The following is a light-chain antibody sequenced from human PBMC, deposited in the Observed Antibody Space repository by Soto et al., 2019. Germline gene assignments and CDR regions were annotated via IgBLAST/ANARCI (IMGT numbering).Light chain of an antibody. V-gene: IGKV1-39*01. CDR2: LTS. CDR3: QQSYSTPYS. CDR1: RNIGNY. Sequence: DIQMTQSPSSLSASVGDRVTITCRASRNIGNYLHWYQQKPDSAPNLLIYLTSNLQSGVPSRFSGSGSGTDFTLSISSLQPEDFATYYCQQSYSTPYSFGQGTKLEIK. J-gene: IGKJ2*01.